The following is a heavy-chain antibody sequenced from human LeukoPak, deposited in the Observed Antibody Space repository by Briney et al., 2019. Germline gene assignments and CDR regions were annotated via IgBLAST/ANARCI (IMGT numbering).Heavy chain of an antibody. CDR1: GYTLTKVS. CDR3: AAERGLHGFDI. J-gene: IGHJ3*02. V-gene: IGHV1-24*01. Sequence: ASVKVSCKVSGYTLTKVSIHWVRHVPGKGLEWMGGFNPEDGKIILAQRFQGRVTMTEDTPADTAYMELKSLRSEDTAVYFCAAERGLHGFDIRGQGTLVTVSS. CDR2: FNPEDGKI.